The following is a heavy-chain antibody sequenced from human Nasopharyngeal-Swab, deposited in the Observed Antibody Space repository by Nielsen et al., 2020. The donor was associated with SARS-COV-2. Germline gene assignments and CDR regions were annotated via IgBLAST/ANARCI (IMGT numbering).Heavy chain of an antibody. CDR3: ARKGIVGATTGLDY. D-gene: IGHD1-26*01. V-gene: IGHV3-33*01. J-gene: IGHJ4*02. Sequence: GESLKISCAASGFTFSSYGMHWVRQAPGKGLEWVAVIRYDGSNKYYADSVKGRFTISRDNSKNTLYLQMNSLRAEDTAVYYCARKGIVGATTGLDYWGQGTLVTVSS. CDR1: GFTFSSYG. CDR2: IRYDGSNK.